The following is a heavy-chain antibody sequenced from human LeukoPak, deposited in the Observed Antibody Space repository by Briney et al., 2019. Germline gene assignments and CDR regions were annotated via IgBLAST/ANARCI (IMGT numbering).Heavy chain of an antibody. CDR1: GFTFSSYA. Sequence: PGGSLRLYCAASGFTFSSYAMSWVRQAPGTGLESVSAISGSGGGTYYADSVRGRFTISRDNSKNILYLQMNTLRAEDTAVYYCAKGVAYSSGWFFDYWGQGTLVTVSS. CDR2: ISGSGGGT. D-gene: IGHD6-19*01. V-gene: IGHV3-23*01. CDR3: AKGVAYSSGWFFDY. J-gene: IGHJ4*02.